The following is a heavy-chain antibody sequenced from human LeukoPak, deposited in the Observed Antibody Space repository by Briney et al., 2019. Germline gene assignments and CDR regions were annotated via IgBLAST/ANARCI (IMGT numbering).Heavy chain of an antibody. CDR1: GFIFSSYW. CDR3: ARNLGGSVNLLFDY. V-gene: IGHV3-7*03. CDR2: IKQDGSEK. J-gene: IGHJ4*02. Sequence: GGSLRLSCAASGFIFSSYWMSWVRQAPGKGLEWVANIKQDGSEKYYVDSVKGRFTISRDNAKNSLYLQMNRLRAEDTAVYYCARNLGGSVNLLFDYWGQGTLVTVSS. D-gene: IGHD1-26*01.